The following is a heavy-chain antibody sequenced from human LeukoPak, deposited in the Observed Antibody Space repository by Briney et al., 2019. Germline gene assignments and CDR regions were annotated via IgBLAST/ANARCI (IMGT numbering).Heavy chain of an antibody. V-gene: IGHV3-7*01. CDR3: ARVAPTGAFDI. CDR1: GFTFSSYW. CDR2: IKQDGSEK. Sequence: GGSLRLSCAASGFTFSSYWMSWVRQAPGKGLEWVANIKQDGSEKYYVDSVKGRFTISRDNAKNPLYLQMNSLRAEDTAVYYCARVAPTGAFDIWGQGTMDTVSS. J-gene: IGHJ3*02.